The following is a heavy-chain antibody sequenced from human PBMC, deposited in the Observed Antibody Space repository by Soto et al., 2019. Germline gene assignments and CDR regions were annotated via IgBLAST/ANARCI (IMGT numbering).Heavy chain of an antibody. CDR3: ARDTIKALLWFGETRNWFDP. CDR1: GYTFTSYY. CDR2: INPSGGST. Sequence: VKVSCKASGYTFTSYYMHWVRQAPGQGLEWMGIINPSGGSTSYAQKFQGRVTMTRDTSTSIVYMELSSLRSEDTAVYYCARDTIKALLWFGETRNWFDPWGQGTLVTVS. J-gene: IGHJ5*02. D-gene: IGHD3-10*01. V-gene: IGHV1-46*01.